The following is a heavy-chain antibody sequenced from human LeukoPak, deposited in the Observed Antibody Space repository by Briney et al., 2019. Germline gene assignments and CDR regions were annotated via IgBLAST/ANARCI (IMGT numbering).Heavy chain of an antibody. CDR2: MNPNSGNT. D-gene: IGHD4-17*01. CDR1: GYTFTSYD. J-gene: IGHJ4*02. CDR3: ARRVSYGDFDY. V-gene: IGHV1-8*01. Sequence: ASVKVSCKASGYTFTSYDVNWVRPATGQGLEWMGWMNPNSGNTGYAQKFQGRVTITRNTSISTAYMQLSGLRSEDTAVYYCARRVSYGDFDYWGQGTLVTVSS.